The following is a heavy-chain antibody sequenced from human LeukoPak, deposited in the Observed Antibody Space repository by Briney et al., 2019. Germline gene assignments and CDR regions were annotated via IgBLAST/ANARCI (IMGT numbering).Heavy chain of an antibody. CDR1: GFTFSSYS. CDR2: ISSSSSYI. Sequence: RGSLRLSRAASGFTFSSYSMNWVRQAPGKGLEWVSSISSSSSYIYYADSVKGRFTISRDNAKNSLYLQMNSLRAEDTAVYYCASTVDGYNSHSLDYWGQGTLVTVSS. D-gene: IGHD5-24*01. CDR3: ASTVDGYNSHSLDY. V-gene: IGHV3-21*01. J-gene: IGHJ4*02.